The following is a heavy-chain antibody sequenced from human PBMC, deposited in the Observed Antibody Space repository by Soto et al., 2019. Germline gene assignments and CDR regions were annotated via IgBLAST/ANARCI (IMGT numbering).Heavy chain of an antibody. D-gene: IGHD4-17*01. CDR2: VSGSDTYR. CDR1: GFTFSDYY. J-gene: IGHJ4*02. Sequence: VGSLRLSCATSGFTFSDYYIIWIRQAPGNGLEWVSYVSGSDTYRNYADSVKGRFTISRENAKKSLYLQMNSLRGEDTAVYYCARWRGDYGDPIDYWGQGTLVTVSS. V-gene: IGHV3-11*06. CDR3: ARWRGDYGDPIDY.